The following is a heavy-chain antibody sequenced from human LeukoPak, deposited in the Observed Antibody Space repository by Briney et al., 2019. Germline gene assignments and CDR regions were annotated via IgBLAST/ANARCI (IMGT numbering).Heavy chain of an antibody. D-gene: IGHD4-23*01. CDR2: IYYSGST. J-gene: IGHJ4*02. CDR3: ARGSYGGNSPFDY. V-gene: IGHV4-61*01. Sequence: SETLSLTCTVSGGSVSSGSYYWSWIRQPPGKGLEWIGYIYYSGSTNYNPSLKSRVTISVDTSKNQFSLKLSSVTAADTAVYYCARGSYGGNSPFDYWGQGTLVTVSS. CDR1: GGSVSSGSYY.